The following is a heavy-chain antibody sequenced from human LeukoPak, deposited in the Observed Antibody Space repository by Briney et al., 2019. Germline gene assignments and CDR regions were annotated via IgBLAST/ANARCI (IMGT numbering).Heavy chain of an antibody. D-gene: IGHD6-13*01. Sequence: SETLSLTCAVYGGSFSGYYWNWIRQPPGKGLEWIGEINHSGSTNYNPSLKSRVTISVDTSKNQFSLKLSSVTAADTAVYYCARLSSSWTNWFDPWGQGTLVTVSS. V-gene: IGHV4-34*01. CDR3: ARLSSSWTNWFDP. CDR2: INHSGST. J-gene: IGHJ5*02. CDR1: GGSFSGYY.